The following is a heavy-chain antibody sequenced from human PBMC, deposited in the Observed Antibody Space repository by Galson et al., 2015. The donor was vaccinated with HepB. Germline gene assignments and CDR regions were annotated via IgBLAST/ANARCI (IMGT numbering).Heavy chain of an antibody. D-gene: IGHD3-9*01. CDR2: LVPENGDT. CDR3: ATYLGSTGFDF. CDR1: GYNLIELS. J-gene: IGHJ3*01. Sequence: SLKVSCKVSGYNLIELSIHWVRQAPGKGLEWMGNLVPENGDTLLAQKFEGRVRMTEDTSSDTTYMELSSLRSEDTGVYFCATYLGSTGFDFWGQGTMVTVSS. V-gene: IGHV1-24*01.